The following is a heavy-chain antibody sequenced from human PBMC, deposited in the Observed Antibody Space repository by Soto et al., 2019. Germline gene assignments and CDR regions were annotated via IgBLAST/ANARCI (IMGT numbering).Heavy chain of an antibody. D-gene: IGHD5-12*01. V-gene: IGHV3-23*01. CDR3: SNDPRGPYY. CDR2: ISGSGGDT. CDR1: GFTFRSSA. J-gene: IGHJ4*02. Sequence: EVQLLESGGGLVQPGGSLRLSCAASGFTFRSSAMSWVRQAPGKGLEWVSGISGSGGDTYYADSVKGRFTISRDNSKSALYMQMNNLIPEDTALYYCSNDPRGPYYWCRGTLVTVSS.